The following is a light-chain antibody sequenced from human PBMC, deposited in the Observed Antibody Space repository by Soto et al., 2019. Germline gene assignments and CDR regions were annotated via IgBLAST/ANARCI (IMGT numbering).Light chain of an antibody. J-gene: IGKJ1*01. CDR2: VAS. CDR3: QHDGSSLPCT. V-gene: IGKV3-20*01. CDR1: QSVSNSY. Sequence: EIVLTQSPGTLSLSPGERATLSCRASQSVSNSYLVWYQQKPRPAPRLLIYVASSRATSIADRYSGSVSGTDFTPTISRLEPEYLAVYYCQHDGSSLPCTFGLGTKVDIK.